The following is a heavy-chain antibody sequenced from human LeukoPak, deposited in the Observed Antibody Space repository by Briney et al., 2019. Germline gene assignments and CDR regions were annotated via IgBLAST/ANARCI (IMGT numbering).Heavy chain of an antibody. Sequence: PGGSLRLSCAASGFTFTSYEMNWVRQAPGKGLEWVSYITISGSTIYYADSVKGRFTISRDNSKSTLFLQMNSLRAEDTAVYYCARDGGGGYNQIDFWGQGTLVTVSS. CDR2: ITISGSTI. J-gene: IGHJ4*02. D-gene: IGHD5-24*01. CDR1: GFTFTSYE. V-gene: IGHV3-48*03. CDR3: ARDGGGGYNQIDF.